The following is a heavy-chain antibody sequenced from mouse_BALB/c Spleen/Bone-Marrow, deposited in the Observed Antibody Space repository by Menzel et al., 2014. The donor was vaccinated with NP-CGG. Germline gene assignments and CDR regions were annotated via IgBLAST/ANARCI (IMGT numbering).Heavy chain of an antibody. J-gene: IGHJ2*01. CDR1: GYTFTSYY. V-gene: IGHV1S81*02. D-gene: IGHD4-1*01. CDR3: TRGRTWDFDY. CDR2: INPSNGGT. Sequence: VQLQQSGAELVKPGASVKLSCKASGYTFTSYYMYWVKQRPGQGLEWIGEINPSNGGTNLNEKFKSRATLTVDKSSSTAYMQLSSLTSEDSAVHYCTRGRTWDFDYWGQGTTLTVSS.